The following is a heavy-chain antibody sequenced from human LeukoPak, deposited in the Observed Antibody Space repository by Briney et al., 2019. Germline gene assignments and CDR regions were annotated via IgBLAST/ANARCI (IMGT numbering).Heavy chain of an antibody. V-gene: IGHV1-24*01. CDR2: FDPEDGET. D-gene: IGHD3-22*01. Sequence: ASVKVSCKVSGYTLTELSMHWVRQAPGKGLEWMGGFDPEDGETIYAQKFQGRVTMTEDTSTDTAYMELSSLRSEDTAVYYCAIDRGGYYYDSSGYPLFDYWGQGTLVTVSS. CDR3: AIDRGGYYYDSSGYPLFDY. J-gene: IGHJ4*02. CDR1: GYTLTELS.